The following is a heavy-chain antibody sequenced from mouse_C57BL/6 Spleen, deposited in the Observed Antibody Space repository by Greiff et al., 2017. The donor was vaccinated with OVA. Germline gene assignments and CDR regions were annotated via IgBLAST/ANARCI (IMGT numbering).Heavy chain of an antibody. CDR1: GYAFSSYW. CDR3: ARYNIYDGYYDWYFDV. CDR2: IYPGDGDT. D-gene: IGHD2-3*01. Sequence: QVQLQQSGAELVKPGASVKISCKASGYAFSSYWMNWVTQRPGKGLEWIGQIYPGDGDTNYNGKFKGKATLTADKSSSTAYMQLSSLTSEDSAVYFCARYNIYDGYYDWYFDVWGTGTTVTVSS. V-gene: IGHV1-80*01. J-gene: IGHJ1*03.